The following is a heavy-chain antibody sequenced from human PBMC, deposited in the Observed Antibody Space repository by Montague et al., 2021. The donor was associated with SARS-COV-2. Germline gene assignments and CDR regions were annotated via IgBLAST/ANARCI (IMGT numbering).Heavy chain of an antibody. V-gene: IGHV3-48*03. CDR3: ARGRGYDWN. D-gene: IGHD5-12*01. Sequence: SLRLSCAASGFTFSSYEMNWVRQAPGKGLEWVSYISSSGSIIYYADSVKGRFTISRDNAKNSLYLQMNGLRAEDTAVYYCARGRGYDWNWGQGTLVTVSS. CDR2: ISSSGSII. J-gene: IGHJ4*02. CDR1: GFTFSSYE.